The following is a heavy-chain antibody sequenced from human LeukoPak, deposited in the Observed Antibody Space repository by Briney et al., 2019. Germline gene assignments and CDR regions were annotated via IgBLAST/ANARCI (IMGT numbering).Heavy chain of an antibody. CDR2: ITGIGGST. J-gene: IGHJ4*02. D-gene: IGHD5/OR15-5a*01. Sequence: GGSLRLSCAASGFTFSSYAMSWVRQAPGKGLEWVSGITGIGGSTYYADSVEGRFTISRDNSKNTLYLQMNSLRADDTAVYYCAKARGSSVYEQFDYWGQGTQVTVSP. CDR3: AKARGSSVYEQFDY. V-gene: IGHV3-23*01. CDR1: GFTFSSYA.